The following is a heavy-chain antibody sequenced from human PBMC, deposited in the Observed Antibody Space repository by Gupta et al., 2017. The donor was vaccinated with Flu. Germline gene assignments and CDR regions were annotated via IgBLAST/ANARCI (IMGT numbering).Heavy chain of an antibody. J-gene: IGHJ6*02. CDR2: ITTCRSI. Sequence: MNWVRQATGKGLEWVAGITTCRSIYYADSVRGRFTISRDTAEKLVHLQMDSLRVEDTAVYYGARHKPSKDSHYYGLDVWGQGTTVTVSS. D-gene: IGHD4-4*01. CDR3: ARHKPSKDSHYYGLDV. V-gene: IGHV3-21*01.